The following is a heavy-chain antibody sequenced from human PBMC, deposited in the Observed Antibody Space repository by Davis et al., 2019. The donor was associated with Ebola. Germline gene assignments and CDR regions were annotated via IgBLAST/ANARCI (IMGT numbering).Heavy chain of an antibody. D-gene: IGHD2-15*01. CDR2: IYYSGSS. V-gene: IGHV4-59*01. CDR1: GGSISSYY. J-gene: IGHJ4*02. Sequence: SETLSLTCTVSGGSISSYYWSWIRQPPGKGLEWIGYIYYSGSSNYNPSLKSRVTISVDTSKNQISLKLSSVTAADTAVYYCAREPCSGGRCWSGFDYWGQGTLVTVSS. CDR3: AREPCSGGRCWSGFDY.